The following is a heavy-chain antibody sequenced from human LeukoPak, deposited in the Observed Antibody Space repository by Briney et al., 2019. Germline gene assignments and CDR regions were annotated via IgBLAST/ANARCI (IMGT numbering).Heavy chain of an antibody. CDR3: ARGNPGDY. J-gene: IGHJ4*02. D-gene: IGHD1-14*01. V-gene: IGHV3-30*03. CDR1: GFTFSNYG. CDR2: ISFDENKK. Sequence: GGSLRLSCAASGFTFSNYGMHWVRQAPGKGLEWVAVISFDENKKFYADSVKGRFTISRDNSKNTLYLQMNSLRAEDTAVYYCARGNPGDYWGQGTLVTVSS.